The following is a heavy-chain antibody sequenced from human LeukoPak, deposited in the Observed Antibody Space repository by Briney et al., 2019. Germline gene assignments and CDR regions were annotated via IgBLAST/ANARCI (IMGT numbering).Heavy chain of an antibody. CDR1: GYTFTGHY. J-gene: IGHJ4*02. CDR3: ARDYAYSKTPGDY. V-gene: IGHV1-2*02. Sequence: ASVKVSCKASGYTFTGHYMHWVRQAPGQGLEWMGWINPNSGGTNYAQKFQGRVTMTRDTSISTAYMELSRLRSDDTAVYYCARDYAYSKTPGDYWGQGTLVTVSS. D-gene: IGHD4-11*01. CDR2: INPNSGGT.